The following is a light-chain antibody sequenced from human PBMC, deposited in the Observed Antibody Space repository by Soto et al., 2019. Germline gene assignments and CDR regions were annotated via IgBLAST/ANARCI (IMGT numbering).Light chain of an antibody. V-gene: IGKV2-28*01. CDR3: MQTLQTPPWT. J-gene: IGKJ1*01. Sequence: DIVMTQSPLSLPVTPGEPASISCRSSQSLLHSNGYTYLDWYLQKPGQSPQLLIYLGSNRASGVPDRFSASGSGTDFTLRISRVEAEDVGVYYCMQTLQTPPWTFGQGTKMEIK. CDR1: QSLLHSNGYTY. CDR2: LGS.